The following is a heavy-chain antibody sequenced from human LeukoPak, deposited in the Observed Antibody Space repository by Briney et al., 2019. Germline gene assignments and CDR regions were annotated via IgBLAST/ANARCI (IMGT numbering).Heavy chain of an antibody. D-gene: IGHD4-17*01. J-gene: IGHJ3*02. CDR2: IWYDGSNK. V-gene: IGHV3-33*01. CDR1: GFTFSSYG. Sequence: PGRSLRLSCAASGFTFSSYGTHWVRQAPGKGLEWVAVIWYDGSNKYYADSVKGRFTISRDNSKNTLYLQMNSLRAEDTAVYYCAREPNQKYGDPHDAFDIWGQGTMVTVSS. CDR3: AREPNQKYGDPHDAFDI.